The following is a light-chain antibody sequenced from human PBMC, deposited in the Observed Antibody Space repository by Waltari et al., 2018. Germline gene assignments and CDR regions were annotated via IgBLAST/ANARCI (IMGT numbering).Light chain of an antibody. Sequence: QSVLTQPPSVSGAPGQRVTIPCTGSASNIGTPYDVHWYQQLPGRGPKLIFHGNNKGHSEGPDRFSVSQSGTSASLVITGLRAEDEADYYCQSYDKSLDRRVFGTGTKVTVL. J-gene: IGLJ1*01. V-gene: IGLV1-40*01. CDR1: ASNIGTPYD. CDR3: QSYDKSLDRRV. CDR2: GNN.